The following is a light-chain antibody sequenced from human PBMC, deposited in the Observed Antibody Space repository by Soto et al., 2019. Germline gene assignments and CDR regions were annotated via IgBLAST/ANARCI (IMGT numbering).Light chain of an antibody. CDR3: QQRSDWPLL. Sequence: EIVLTQSPATLSLSPGERATLSCRASQSVSSHLTWYQHIPGQAPRLLIYDASTRANGIPARFSGSGSGTDFTLTISSLEPEDFVVYYCQQRSDWPLLFAGGTRVEIK. CDR2: DAS. CDR1: QSVSSH. V-gene: IGKV3-11*01. J-gene: IGKJ4*01.